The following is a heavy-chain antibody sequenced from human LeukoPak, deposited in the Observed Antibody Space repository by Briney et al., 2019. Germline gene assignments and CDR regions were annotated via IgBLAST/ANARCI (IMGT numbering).Heavy chain of an antibody. D-gene: IGHD3-22*01. J-gene: IGHJ3*02. CDR2: IYTSGST. CDR3: ARVRYYYDSSGYGAAFDI. CDR1: GGSISSGSYY. Sequence: SETLSLTCTVSGGSISSGSYYWSWIRQPAGKGLEWIGRIYTSGSTNYNPSLKCRVTISVDTSKNQFSLKLSSVTAADTAVYYCARVRYYYDSSGYGAAFDIWGQGTMVTVSS. V-gene: IGHV4-61*02.